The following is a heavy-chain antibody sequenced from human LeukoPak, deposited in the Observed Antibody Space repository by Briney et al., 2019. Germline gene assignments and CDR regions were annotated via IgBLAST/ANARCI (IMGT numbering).Heavy chain of an antibody. V-gene: IGHV4-34*01. Sequence: SETLSLTCAVYGGSFSGYYWSWIRQPPGKGLEWIGEINHSGSTNYNPSLKSRATISVDTSKNQFSLKLSSVTAADTAVYYCARGTMTTVTYYFDYWGQGTLVTVSS. D-gene: IGHD4-17*01. CDR2: INHSGST. J-gene: IGHJ4*02. CDR1: GGSFSGYY. CDR3: ARGTMTTVTYYFDY.